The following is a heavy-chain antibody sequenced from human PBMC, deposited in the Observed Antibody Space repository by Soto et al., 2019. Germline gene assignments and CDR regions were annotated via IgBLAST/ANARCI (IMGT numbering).Heavy chain of an antibody. J-gene: IGHJ5*02. D-gene: IGHD1-20*01. CDR2: SYYSGTS. V-gene: IGHV4-39*01. CDR3: TRRYNWNDYYLDP. Sequence: KTSETLSLTCTVSGGSIRVQSYYWTWIRQTPGKGLEWVGSSYYSGTSYFNPALKGRVTISVDTSTNQFSLRLTSVTAADTAVYYCTRRYNWNDYYLDPWGQGTLVTVSS. CDR1: GGSIRVQSYY.